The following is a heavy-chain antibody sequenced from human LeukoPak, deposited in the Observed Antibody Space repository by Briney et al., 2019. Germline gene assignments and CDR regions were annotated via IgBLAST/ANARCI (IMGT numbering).Heavy chain of an antibody. CDR1: GDSVSSNTAA. D-gene: IGHD2-15*01. CDR3: ARDGWPAFDY. CDR2: TFYRSKWYS. Sequence: SQTLSLTCALSGDSVSSNTAAWHWLRQSPSRGLEWLGRTFYRSKWYSDYAVSVKSRITINPDTSKNQFSLQLNSVTPEDTAVYFCARDGWPAFDYWGQGTLVTVSS. V-gene: IGHV6-1*01. J-gene: IGHJ4*02.